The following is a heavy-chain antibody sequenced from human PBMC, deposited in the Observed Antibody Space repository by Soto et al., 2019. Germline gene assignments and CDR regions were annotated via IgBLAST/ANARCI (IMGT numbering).Heavy chain of an antibody. V-gene: IGHV3-23*01. CDR3: AKDRSVKRSYYLGNPVDY. J-gene: IGHJ4*02. D-gene: IGHD1-26*01. CDR1: GFTFSSYA. Sequence: GGSLRLSCAASGFTFSSYAMSWVRQAPGKGLEWVSAISGSGGSTYYADSVKGRFTISRDNSKNTLYLQMNSLRAEDTAVYYCAKDRSVKRSYYLGNPVDYWGQGTLVTVSS. CDR2: ISGSGGST.